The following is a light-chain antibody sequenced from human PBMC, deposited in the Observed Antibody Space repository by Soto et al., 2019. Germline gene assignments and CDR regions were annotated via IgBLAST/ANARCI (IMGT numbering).Light chain of an antibody. CDR3: QQYGSSPRTWT. J-gene: IGKJ1*01. CDR1: QSVSSSY. CDR2: GAS. Sequence: EIVLSQSPGTLSLSPGERATLSCRASQSVSSSYLAWYQQKPGQAPRLLIYGASSRATGIPDRFSGSGSGTDFILTISRLEPEDFAVYYCQQYGSSPRTWTFGQGTKVDIQ. V-gene: IGKV3-20*01.